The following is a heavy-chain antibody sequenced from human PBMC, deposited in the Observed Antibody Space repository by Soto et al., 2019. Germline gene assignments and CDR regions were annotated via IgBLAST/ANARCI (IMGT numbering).Heavy chain of an antibody. CDR2: IYYSGST. Sequence: QVQLQESGPGLVKPSETLSLTCTVSGGSISTYDWSWIRQPPGKGLEWIGYIYYSGSTNYNPSLKSRVTISVDTSQKQFSLQLNSVTAADTAVYYCARFGMVGGYDYWGRGTLVTVSS. CDR1: GGSISTYD. CDR3: ARFGMVGGYDY. D-gene: IGHD3-22*01. V-gene: IGHV4-59*08. J-gene: IGHJ4*02.